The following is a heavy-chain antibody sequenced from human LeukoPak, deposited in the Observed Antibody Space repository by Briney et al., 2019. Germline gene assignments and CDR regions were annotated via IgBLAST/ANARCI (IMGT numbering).Heavy chain of an antibody. J-gene: IGHJ6*03. D-gene: IGHD5-24*01. V-gene: IGHV1-2*02. CDR2: INPNSGGT. Sequence: ASVKVSCKASGYTFTGYYMHWVRQAPGQGLEWMGWINPNSGGTNYAQKFQGRVTMTRDTSISTAYMELSRLRSDDTAVYYCARAGEMATTHYYYYYMDVWGKGTTVTVSS. CDR3: ARAGEMATTHYYYYYMDV. CDR1: GYTFTGYY.